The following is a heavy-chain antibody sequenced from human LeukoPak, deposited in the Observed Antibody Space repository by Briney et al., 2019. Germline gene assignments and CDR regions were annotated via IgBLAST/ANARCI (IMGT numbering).Heavy chain of an antibody. V-gene: IGHV4-59*01. D-gene: IGHD1-26*01. CDR3: ARAYSGSYYAYYFDY. Sequence: PSETLSLTCTVSGGSIFSYYWSWIRQPPGKGLEWMGYIYYSGSTNYNPALKSRVTISVDASNNHFSLNLRSVTAADTAVYYCARAYSGSYYAYYFDYWGQGTLVTVSS. CDR2: IYYSGST. CDR1: GGSIFSYY. J-gene: IGHJ4*02.